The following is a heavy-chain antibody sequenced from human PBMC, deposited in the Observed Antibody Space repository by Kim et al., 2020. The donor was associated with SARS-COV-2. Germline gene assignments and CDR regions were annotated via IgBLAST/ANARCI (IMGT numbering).Heavy chain of an antibody. J-gene: IGHJ4*02. D-gene: IGHD3-10*01. CDR3: AKAVYPGRNKLVRGVMGDFDY. CDR1: GFTFSSYA. Sequence: GGSLRLSCAASGFTFSSYAMSWVRQAPGKGLEWVSAISGSGGSTYYADSVKGRFTISRDNSKNTLYLQMNSLRAEDTAVYYCAKAVYPGRNKLVRGVMGDFDYWGQGTLAT. V-gene: IGHV3-23*01. CDR2: ISGSGGST.